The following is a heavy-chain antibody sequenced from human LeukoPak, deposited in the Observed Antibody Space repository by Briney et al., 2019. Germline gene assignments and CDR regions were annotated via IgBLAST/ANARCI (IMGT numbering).Heavy chain of an antibody. V-gene: IGHV1-46*01. Sequence: ASVKVSCKASGYTFTSYYMHWVRQAPGQGLEWMGIINPSGGSTSYAQKFQGRVTMTRDTSTSTVYMELSSLRSEDTAVYYCASSVGATEDFGYWGQGTLVTVSS. CDR2: INPSGGST. J-gene: IGHJ4*02. CDR3: ASSVGATEDFGY. CDR1: GYTFTSYY. D-gene: IGHD1-26*01.